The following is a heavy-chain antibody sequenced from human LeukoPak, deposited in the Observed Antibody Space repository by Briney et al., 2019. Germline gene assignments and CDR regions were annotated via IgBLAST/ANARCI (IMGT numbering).Heavy chain of an antibody. V-gene: IGHV1-2*02. CDR2: INPNSGGT. CDR3: AREGSGYPY. Sequence: ASVKVSCKASGYSFIGYYMHWVRQAPGQGLEWMGWINPNSGGTNYAQRFQGRVTMTRDTSISTAYMEVSRLTSDDTAVFYCAREGSGYPYWGQGTLVTVSS. J-gene: IGHJ4*02. CDR1: GYSFIGYY. D-gene: IGHD5-12*01.